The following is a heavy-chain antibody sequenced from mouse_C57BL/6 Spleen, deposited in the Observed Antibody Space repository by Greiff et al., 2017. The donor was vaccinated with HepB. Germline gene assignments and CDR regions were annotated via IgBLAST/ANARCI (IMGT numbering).Heavy chain of an antibody. CDR1: GYAFSSYW. Sequence: QVQLQQSGAELVKPGASVKISCKASGYAFSSYWMNWVKQRPGKGLEWIGQIYPGDGDTNYNGKFKGKATLTADKSSSTAYMQLSSLTSEDSAVYFCARGGYYGLYLYFDVWGTGTTVTVSS. CDR3: ARGGYYGLYLYFDV. D-gene: IGHD1-1*01. CDR2: IYPGDGDT. V-gene: IGHV1-80*01. J-gene: IGHJ1*03.